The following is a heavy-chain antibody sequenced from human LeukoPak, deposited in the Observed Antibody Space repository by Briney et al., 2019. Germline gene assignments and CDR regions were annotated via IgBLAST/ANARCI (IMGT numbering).Heavy chain of an antibody. CDR2: ISSDGSGK. CDR3: AKGNYDLRAFEI. V-gene: IGHV3-30*18. D-gene: IGHD3-3*01. CDR1: GFTFSGYG. Sequence: PEGSLRLSCAASGFTFSGYGMHWVRQAPGEGLEWVAVISSDGSGKNHADSVKGRFTISRDNSKNTLYLQMNSLRADDTAVYYCAKGNYDLRAFEIWGQGTMVTVSS. J-gene: IGHJ3*02.